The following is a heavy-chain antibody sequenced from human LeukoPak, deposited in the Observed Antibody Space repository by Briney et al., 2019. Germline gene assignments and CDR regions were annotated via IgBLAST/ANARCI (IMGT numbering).Heavy chain of an antibody. CDR2: IDHSGST. CDR1: GGSFSGYY. D-gene: IGHD3-22*01. V-gene: IGHV4-34*01. Sequence: SETLSLTCAVYGGSFSGYYWSWIRQPPGKGLEWIGEIDHSGSTNYNPSLKSRVTISVDTSKNQFSLKLSSVTAADTAVYYCARGDSGYYYYFDHWGQGTLVTVSS. CDR3: ARGDSGYYYYFDH. J-gene: IGHJ4*02.